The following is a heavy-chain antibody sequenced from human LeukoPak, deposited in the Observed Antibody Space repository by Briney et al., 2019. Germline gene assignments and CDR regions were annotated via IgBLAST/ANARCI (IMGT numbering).Heavy chain of an antibody. V-gene: IGHV1-2*02. CDR2: INPNSGGT. CDR3: AKASRGYYDSSGYYYGTVDY. J-gene: IGHJ4*02. Sequence: GASVKVSCKASGYTFTGYYMHWVRQAPGQGLEWMGWINPNSGGTNYAQKFQGRVTMTRDTSISTAYMELSRLRSDDTAVYYCAKASRGYYDSSGYYYGTVDYWGQGTLVTVSS. D-gene: IGHD3-22*01. CDR1: GYTFTGYY.